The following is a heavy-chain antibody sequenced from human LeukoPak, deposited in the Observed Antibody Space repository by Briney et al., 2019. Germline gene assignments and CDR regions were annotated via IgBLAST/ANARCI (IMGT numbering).Heavy chain of an antibody. J-gene: IGHJ4*02. D-gene: IGHD2-21*01. CDR2: VNQDGTEK. Sequence: GGSLRLSCAASGFNFGESRMTWVRQAPGKGLQWVANVNQDGTEKHFLDSVEGRFTISRDNAKKSLYLQMSSLRPEDTALYFCVKRDWYFESWGQGTLVTGSS. CDR3: VKRDWYFES. V-gene: IGHV3-7*02. CDR1: GFNFGESR.